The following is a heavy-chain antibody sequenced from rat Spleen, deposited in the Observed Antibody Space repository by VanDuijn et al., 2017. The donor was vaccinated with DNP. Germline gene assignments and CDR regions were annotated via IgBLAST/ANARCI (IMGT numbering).Heavy chain of an antibody. CDR3: TTDNYSAPFDY. CDR1: GFAFSDYN. D-gene: IGHD1-8*01. J-gene: IGHJ2*01. Sequence: EVQLVESGGGLLQPGGSLRLSCATSGFAFSDYNMAWVRQAPKKGLEWVATILYDGSRTYFRDSVKGRFTISRDIAKDTLYLQMDSLRSEDTATYYCTTDNYSAPFDYWGQGVMVTVSS. CDR2: ILYDGSRT. V-gene: IGHV5S10*01.